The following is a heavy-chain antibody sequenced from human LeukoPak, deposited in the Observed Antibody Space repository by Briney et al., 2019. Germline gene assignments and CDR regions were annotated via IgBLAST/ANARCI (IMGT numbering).Heavy chain of an antibody. CDR2: IYHSGST. V-gene: IGHV4-30-2*01. Sequence: SETLSLTCAVSGGSISSGGYSWSWLRQPPGKGLEWIGYIYHSGSTHYNPSLKSRVTISVDRSKNQFSLKLSSVTAADTAVYYCARTIRYFDWLPDYWGQGTLVTVSS. D-gene: IGHD3-9*01. J-gene: IGHJ4*02. CDR3: ARTIRYFDWLPDY. CDR1: GGSISSGGYS.